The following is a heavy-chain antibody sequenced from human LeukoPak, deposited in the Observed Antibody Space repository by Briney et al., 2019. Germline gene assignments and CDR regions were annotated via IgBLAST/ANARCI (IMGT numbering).Heavy chain of an antibody. D-gene: IGHD3-22*01. CDR3: ARDPLDSSVPGYYYYGMDV. CDR1: GFTVSSNH. CDR2: IYSGGST. Sequence: GGSLRLSCAASGFTVSSNHMSWVRQAPGKGLEWVSVIYSGGSTYYADSVKGRSTISRDNSKNTLYLQMNSLRAEDTAVYYCARDPLDSSVPGYYYYGMDVWGQGTTVTVSS. V-gene: IGHV3-66*01. J-gene: IGHJ6*02.